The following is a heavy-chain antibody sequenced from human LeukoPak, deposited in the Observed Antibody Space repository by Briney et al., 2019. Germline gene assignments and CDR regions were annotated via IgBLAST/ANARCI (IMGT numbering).Heavy chain of an antibody. CDR2: ISGSGDNT. Sequence: PGGSLRLSCAASGLILSSYGIHWVRQAPGKGLEWVSGISGSGDNTLYADSVKGRFTISRDNSKNTLYLEMNSLRAEDTAIYYCAKMRGHPLPKYYMDVWGQGTTVTVSS. V-gene: IGHV3-23*01. D-gene: IGHD1-26*01. J-gene: IGHJ6*01. CDR3: AKMRGHPLPKYYMDV. CDR1: GLILSSYG.